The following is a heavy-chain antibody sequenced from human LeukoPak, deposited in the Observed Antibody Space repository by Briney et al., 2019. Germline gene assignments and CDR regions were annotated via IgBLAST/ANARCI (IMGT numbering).Heavy chain of an antibody. CDR1: RYIFTGYF. J-gene: IGHJ5*02. V-gene: IGHV1-2*02. CDR3: ARINSSRWYYL. Sequence: ASVKVSCKASRYIFTGYFMHWVRQAPGQGLEWMGWINPNIGDTNYAQKFQGRVTMTRDTSISTAYMELSRLRFDDTAVYYCARINSSRWYYLWGQGTLVTVSS. D-gene: IGHD6-13*01. CDR2: INPNIGDT.